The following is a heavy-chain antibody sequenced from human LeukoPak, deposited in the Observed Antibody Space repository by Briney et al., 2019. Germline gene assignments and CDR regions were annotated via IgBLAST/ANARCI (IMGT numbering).Heavy chain of an antibody. J-gene: IGHJ4*02. D-gene: IGHD3-10*01. CDR3: AKRLDVLLWFGEMGAFDY. CDR2: ISGSGGST. CDR1: GFTFSSYA. V-gene: IGHV3-23*01. Sequence: PGESLRLSCAASGFTFSSYAMSWVRQAPGKGLEWVSAISGSGGSTYYADSVKGRFTISRDNSKNTLYLQMNSLRAEDTAVYYCAKRLDVLLWFGEMGAFDYWGQGTLVTVSS.